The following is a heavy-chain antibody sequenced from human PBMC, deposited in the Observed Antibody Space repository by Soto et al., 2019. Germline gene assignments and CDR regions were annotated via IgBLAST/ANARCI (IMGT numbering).Heavy chain of an antibody. CDR3: ARNGDFGVVITYRGMDV. Sequence: GGSLRLSCAASGFTFSDYYMSWIRQAPGKGLEWVSYISRSGSAIYYADSVKGRFTISRDNAKNSLYLQMNSLRAEDTAVYYWARNGDFGVVITYRGMDVWAQGTTVTISS. CDR1: GFTFSDYY. J-gene: IGHJ6*01. CDR2: ISRSGSAI. V-gene: IGHV3-11*01. D-gene: IGHD3-3*01.